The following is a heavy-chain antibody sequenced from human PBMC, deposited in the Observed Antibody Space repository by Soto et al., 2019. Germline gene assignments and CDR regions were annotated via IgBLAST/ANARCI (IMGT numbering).Heavy chain of an antibody. D-gene: IGHD7-27*01. V-gene: IGHV1-46*01. CDR3: ARDLTSGDY. Sequence: QVQLVQSGAEVKNPGASAKLSCKASGYIFTNYYIHWVRQAPGQGLEWMAIINPSGGSTNYAQKFQGRVTLARDTFTNTVYMELSSLRSEDTAIYYCARDLTSGDYWGQGTLVTVSS. J-gene: IGHJ4*02. CDR1: GYIFTNYY. CDR2: INPSGGST.